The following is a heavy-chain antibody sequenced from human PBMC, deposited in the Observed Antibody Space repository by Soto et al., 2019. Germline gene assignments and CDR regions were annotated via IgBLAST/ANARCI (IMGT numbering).Heavy chain of an antibody. J-gene: IGHJ6*03. CDR2: MNPNSGNT. CDR3: ARAPYGDYLSLMSTPYHYYYLDV. CDR1: GYTFTSYD. V-gene: IGHV1-8*01. Sequence: GASGKVSCKASGYTFTSYDINWVRQATGQGLEWMGWMNPNSGNTGYAQKFQGRVTMTRNTSISTDYMELSSLRSEDTAVYYCARAPYGDYLSLMSTPYHYYYLDVWGKGTTVTVSS. D-gene: IGHD4-17*01.